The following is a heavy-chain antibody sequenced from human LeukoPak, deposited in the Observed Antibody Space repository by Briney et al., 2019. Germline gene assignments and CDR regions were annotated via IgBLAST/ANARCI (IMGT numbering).Heavy chain of an antibody. CDR2: IYYSGST. CDR3: ARWSQLGFDY. V-gene: IGHV4-61*01. CDR1: GDSVSSDSYY. Sequence: PSETLSLTCTVSGDSVSSDSYYWSWIRQPPGKGLEWIGYIYYSGSTNYNPSLKSRVTISIDTSKNQFSLKLSSVTAADTAVYYCARWSQLGFDYWGQGTLVTVSS. J-gene: IGHJ4*02. D-gene: IGHD6-6*01.